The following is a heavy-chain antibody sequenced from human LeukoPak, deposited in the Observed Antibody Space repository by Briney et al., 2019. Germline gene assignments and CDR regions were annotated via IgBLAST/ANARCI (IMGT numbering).Heavy chain of an antibody. V-gene: IGHV4-34*01. CDR2: INHSGST. CDR1: GGSFSGYY. CDR3: ARGRQITMVRGVIRGGARFDP. J-gene: IGHJ5*02. D-gene: IGHD3-10*01. Sequence: SETLSLTCAVYGGSFSGYYWSWIRQPPGKGLEWIGEINHSGSTNYNPSLKSRVTISVDTSKNQFSLKLSSVTAADTAVYYCARGRQITMVRGVIRGGARFDPWGQGTLVTVSS.